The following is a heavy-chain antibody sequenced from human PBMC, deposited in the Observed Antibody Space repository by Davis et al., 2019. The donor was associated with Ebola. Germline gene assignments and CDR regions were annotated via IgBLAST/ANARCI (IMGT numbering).Heavy chain of an antibody. J-gene: IGHJ6*02. Sequence: PGGSLRLSCAASGFTFSSYTMNWVRQAPGKGLEWVSSISSRSSYIYHADSVEGRFTISRDNAKNSLYLQMNSLRAEDTAVYYCARVIAVSGTDYGMDVWGQGTTVTVSS. D-gene: IGHD6-19*01. V-gene: IGHV3-21*01. CDR1: GFTFSSYT. CDR2: ISSRSSYI. CDR3: ARVIAVSGTDYGMDV.